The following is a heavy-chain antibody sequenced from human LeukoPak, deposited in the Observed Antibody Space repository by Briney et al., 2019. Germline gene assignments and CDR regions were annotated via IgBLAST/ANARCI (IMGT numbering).Heavy chain of an antibody. D-gene: IGHD6-19*01. Sequence: PGGSLRLSCTASGFTFGDYAMSWIRQAPGKGLEWVGFIRSKPYGGTTEHAAPVKGRFNNSRDDSKSVAYLQMNSLKTEDTAVYYCTRVGNSGWYSSNYWGQGTLVTVSS. CDR3: TRVGNSGWYSSNY. V-gene: IGHV3-49*03. CDR1: GFTFGDYA. CDR2: IRSKPYGGTT. J-gene: IGHJ4*02.